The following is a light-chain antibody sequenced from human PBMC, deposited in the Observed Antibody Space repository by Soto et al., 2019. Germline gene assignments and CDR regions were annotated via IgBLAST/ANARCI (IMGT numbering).Light chain of an antibody. Sequence: DIPMTQSPPSLSSSVGDTVTISCRASQGMGHYLAWYQQRPGRRPNLLIFDAYALEPGAPSRVRGSGSGTDFTLTISSLQPEDAGTYYCQNSNSAPWTFGQGTKVEIK. V-gene: IGKV1-27*01. J-gene: IGKJ1*01. CDR1: QGMGHY. CDR3: QNSNSAPWT. CDR2: DAY.